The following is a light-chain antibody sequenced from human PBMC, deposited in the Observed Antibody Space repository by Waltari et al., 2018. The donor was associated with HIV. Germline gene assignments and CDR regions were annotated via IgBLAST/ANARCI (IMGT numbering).Light chain of an antibody. CDR1: KLGAKY. J-gene: IGLJ3*02. CDR3: QEWDSSTWV. Sequence: SYELTQPPSVSVSPGQTASITCSGDKLGAKYACWNQQKAGQSPVLGIYQDSKRPSGSPQRFSGSNSGNTATLTISGSQAMDEADYYCQEWDSSTWVFGGGTKLNVL. CDR2: QDS. V-gene: IGLV3-1*01.